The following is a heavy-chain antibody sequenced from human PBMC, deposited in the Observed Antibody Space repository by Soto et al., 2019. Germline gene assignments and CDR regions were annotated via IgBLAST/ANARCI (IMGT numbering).Heavy chain of an antibody. CDR2: MNPNSGNT. CDR1: GYTFTSYD. D-gene: IGHD3-3*01. V-gene: IGHV1-8*01. Sequence: ASVKVSCKASGYTFTSYDINWVRQATGQGLEWMGWMNPNSGNTGYAQKFQGRVTMTRNTSISTAYMELSSLRSEDTAVYYCAIGHRYYDFWSGYYYCYYMDVWGKGTTVTVSS. CDR3: AIGHRYYDFWSGYYYCYYMDV. J-gene: IGHJ6*03.